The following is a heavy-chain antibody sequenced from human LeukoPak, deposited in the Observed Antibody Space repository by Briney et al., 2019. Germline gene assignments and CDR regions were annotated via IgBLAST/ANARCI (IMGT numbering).Heavy chain of an antibody. CDR3: AREVYCSGGSCLGFDP. D-gene: IGHD2-15*01. V-gene: IGHV1-2*02. CDR2: INPNSGGT. CDR1: GYTFTGYY. Sequence: ASVKVSFKASGYTFTGYYMHWVRQAPGQGLEWMGWINPNSGGTNYAQKFQGRVTMTRDTSISTAYMELSRLRSDDTAVYYCAREVYCSGGSCLGFDPWGQGTLVTVSS. J-gene: IGHJ5*02.